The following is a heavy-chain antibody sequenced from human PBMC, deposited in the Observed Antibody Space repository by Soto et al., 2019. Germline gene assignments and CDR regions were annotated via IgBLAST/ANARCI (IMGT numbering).Heavy chain of an antibody. Sequence: GSSVKVSCKASGGTFSSYTISWVRQTPGQGLEWMGWISAYNGNTNYAQKLQGRVTMTTDTSTSTAYMELRSLRSDDTAVYYCAREEDFGPAYYYYGMDVWGQGTTFTVSS. J-gene: IGHJ6*02. D-gene: IGHD2-15*01. CDR3: AREEDFGPAYYYYGMDV. CDR2: ISAYNGNT. V-gene: IGHV1-18*01. CDR1: GGTFSSYT.